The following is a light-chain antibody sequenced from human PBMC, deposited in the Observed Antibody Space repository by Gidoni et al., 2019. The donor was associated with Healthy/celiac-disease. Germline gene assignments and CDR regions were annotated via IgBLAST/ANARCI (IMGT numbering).Light chain of an antibody. V-gene: IGKV1-39*01. CDR3: QQSYSTPLFT. Sequence: DIQMTQSPSSLSASVGDRVTITCRASQSISRYLNWYQQKPGKAPNLLIYAASSLQSGVPSMFSGSGSGTDFTLTISSLQPEDFATYYCQQSYSTPLFTFGPGTKVDIK. J-gene: IGKJ3*01. CDR1: QSISRY. CDR2: AAS.